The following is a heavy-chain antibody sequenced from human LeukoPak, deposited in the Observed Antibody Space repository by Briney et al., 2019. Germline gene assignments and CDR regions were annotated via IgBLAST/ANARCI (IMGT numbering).Heavy chain of an antibody. Sequence: SETLSLTCTVSGGSISSYYWSWIRQPPGKGLEWIGYIYYSGSTNYNPSLKSRVTISVDTSKNQFSLKLSSVTAADTAVYYCARGEWFQPNFDYWGQGTLVTVSS. D-gene: IGHD3-3*01. CDR1: GGSISSYY. V-gene: IGHV4-59*01. CDR2: IYYSGST. J-gene: IGHJ4*02. CDR3: ARGEWFQPNFDY.